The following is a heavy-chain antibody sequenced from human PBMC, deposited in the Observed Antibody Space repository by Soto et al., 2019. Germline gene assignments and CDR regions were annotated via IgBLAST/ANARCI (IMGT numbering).Heavy chain of an antibody. D-gene: IGHD5-12*01. V-gene: IGHV1-18*01. Sequence: ASVKVSCTASGYTFTNYGISWVRQAPGQGLEWMGWISAYSGNTNYAQKLQGRVTMTTDTSTSTAYMELRSLRSDDTAVYYCARSGAVATIGWFDPWGQGTLVTVSS. CDR2: ISAYSGNT. CDR1: GYTFTNYG. J-gene: IGHJ5*02. CDR3: ARSGAVATIGWFDP.